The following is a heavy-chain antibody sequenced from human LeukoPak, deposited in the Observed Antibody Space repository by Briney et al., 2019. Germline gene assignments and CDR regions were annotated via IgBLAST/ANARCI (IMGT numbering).Heavy chain of an antibody. J-gene: IGHJ4*02. Sequence: AGGSLRLSCAASGFTFSSYAMSWVRQAPGKGLEWLSAISGSGGSTYYADSVKGRFTISRDNSKNTLYLQMNSLRAEDTAVYYCAKPPEIPYWELLLGYFDYWGQGTLVTVSS. V-gene: IGHV3-23*01. CDR2: ISGSGGST. CDR1: GFTFSSYA. CDR3: AKPPEIPYWELLLGYFDY. D-gene: IGHD1-26*01.